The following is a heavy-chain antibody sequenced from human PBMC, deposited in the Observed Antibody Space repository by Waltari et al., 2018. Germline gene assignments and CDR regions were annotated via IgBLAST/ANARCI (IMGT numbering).Heavy chain of an antibody. Sequence: EVQLVESGGGLVQPGGSLRLSCAASGFTFSTYWMHWVRQAPGKGLVWVSCFSGDGTVTRYADSVKGRFTLSRDNVENTVYLQINSLRAEDTAVYYCARDVSMRADIWGRGTMVTVSS. CDR1: GFTFSTYW. CDR3: ARDVSMRADI. J-gene: IGHJ3*02. V-gene: IGHV3-74*01. CDR2: FSGDGTVT.